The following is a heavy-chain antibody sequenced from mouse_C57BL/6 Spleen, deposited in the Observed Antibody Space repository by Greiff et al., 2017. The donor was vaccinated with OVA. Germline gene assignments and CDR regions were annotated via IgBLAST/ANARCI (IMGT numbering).Heavy chain of an antibody. CDR1: GYTFTDYE. CDR2: IAPETGGT. CDR3: TRGGVVTTRGFAY. Sequence: VQLQQSGAELVRPGASVTLSCKASGYTFTDYEMHWVKQTPVHGLEWIGAIAPETGGTAYNQKFKGKAILTAEKSSSTAYMALRSLTSEDSAVYYGTRGGVVTTRGFAYWGQGTLVTVSA. D-gene: IGHD2-2*01. V-gene: IGHV1-15*01. J-gene: IGHJ3*01.